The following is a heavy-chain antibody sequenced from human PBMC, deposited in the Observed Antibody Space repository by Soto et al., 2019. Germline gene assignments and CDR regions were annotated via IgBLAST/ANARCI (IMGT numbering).Heavy chain of an antibody. D-gene: IGHD4-4*01. CDR1: GGAISGYY. Sequence: ASETLSLTCTVSGGAISGYYWTWVRQPAGKGLEWIGRIYSSGGTKYNPSLKSRVDMSLDMSKNQFSLRLSSVTAADTAIYYCARDPPGFHSAFDFWGQGTLVTVSS. J-gene: IGHJ4*02. V-gene: IGHV4-4*07. CDR3: ARDPPGFHSAFDF. CDR2: IYSSGGT.